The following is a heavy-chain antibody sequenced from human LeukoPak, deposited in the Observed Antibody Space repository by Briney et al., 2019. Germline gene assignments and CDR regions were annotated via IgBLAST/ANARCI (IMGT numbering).Heavy chain of an antibody. V-gene: IGHV3-30*18. CDR2: ISYDGSNK. CDR3: AKEEDYGDYPGWAFDI. J-gene: IGHJ3*02. CDR1: GFTFSSYG. D-gene: IGHD4-17*01. Sequence: GRSLRLSCAASGFTFSSYGMHWVRQAPGKGLEWVAVISYDGSNKYYADSVKGRFTISRDNSKNTLYLQMNSLRAEVTAVYYCAKEEDYGDYPGWAFDIWGQGTMVTVSS.